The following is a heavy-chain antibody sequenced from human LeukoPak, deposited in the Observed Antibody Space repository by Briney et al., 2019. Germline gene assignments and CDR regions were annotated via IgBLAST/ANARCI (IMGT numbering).Heavy chain of an antibody. V-gene: IGHV1-2*02. CDR3: ARDFSWGVDS. CDR1: AYXFTGYF. J-gene: IGHJ4*02. Sequence: ASVKVSCKTSAYXFTGYFLHWIRQAPGQGLEWVGWINANSGDTNYAQQFQGRLTMTRDRYISTVYMELSRLRTDDTAVYYCARDFSWGVDSWGQGTLVTVSS. D-gene: IGHD3-10*01. CDR2: INANSGDT.